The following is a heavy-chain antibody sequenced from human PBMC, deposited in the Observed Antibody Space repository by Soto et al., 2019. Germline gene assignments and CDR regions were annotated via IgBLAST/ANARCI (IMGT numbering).Heavy chain of an antibody. V-gene: IGHV3-9*01. Sequence: LRLSCAASGFTFDDYAIHWVRQAPGEGLEWVSGISWDSGRIGYADSVTGRFTISRDNAKKSLYLQMNSLRAEDTALYYCAKDLIYRGGYFYYSGLDVWGRGTTVTVSS. CDR2: ISWDSGRI. D-gene: IGHD3-10*01. CDR1: GFTFDDYA. J-gene: IGHJ6*02. CDR3: AKDLIYRGGYFYYSGLDV.